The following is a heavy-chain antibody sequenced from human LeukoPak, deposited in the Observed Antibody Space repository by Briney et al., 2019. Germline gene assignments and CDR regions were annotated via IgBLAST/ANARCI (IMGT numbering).Heavy chain of an antibody. CDR1: GGTFSSYA. D-gene: IGHD5-24*01. CDR3: ATERWLQY. CDR2: IIPIFGTA. V-gene: IGHV1-69*13. Sequence: SVKVSCKASGGTFSSYAISWVRQAPGQGLEWMGGIIPIFGTANYAQKFQGRVTITAAESTSTAYLELRSLTSEDTAVYFCATERWLQYWGQGTMVTVSS. J-gene: IGHJ3*01.